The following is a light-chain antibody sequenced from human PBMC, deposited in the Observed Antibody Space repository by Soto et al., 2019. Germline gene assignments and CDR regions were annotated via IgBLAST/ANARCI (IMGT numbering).Light chain of an antibody. CDR2: EVS. V-gene: IGLV2-14*01. J-gene: IGLJ1*01. Sequence: QSALTQPASVSGSPGQSITISCTGTSSDLGGYNYVSWYQQHPGKAPKLMIFEVSNRPSGVSNRFSGSRSGNTASLTISGLQGEDEADYYCSSYTSSSTYVFGTGTKLTVL. CDR1: SSDLGGYNY. CDR3: SSYTSSSTYV.